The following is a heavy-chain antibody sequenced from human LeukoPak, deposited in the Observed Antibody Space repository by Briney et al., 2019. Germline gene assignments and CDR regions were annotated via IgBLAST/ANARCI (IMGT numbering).Heavy chain of an antibody. D-gene: IGHD6-13*01. CDR3: ARSYIAAAGPFDY. Sequence: PSETLSLTCTVSGGSISSYYWSWIRQPPGKGLEWIGYIYYSGSTNYNPSLKSRVTISVDTSKNQFSLKLSPVTAADTAVYYCARSYIAAAGPFDYWGQGTLVTVSS. CDR1: GGSISSYY. V-gene: IGHV4-59*01. CDR2: IYYSGST. J-gene: IGHJ4*02.